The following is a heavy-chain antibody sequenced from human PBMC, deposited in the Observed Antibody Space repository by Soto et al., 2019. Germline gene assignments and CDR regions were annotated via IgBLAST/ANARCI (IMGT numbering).Heavy chain of an antibody. Sequence: SETLSLTCTVSGGSIRSGDYYWSWIRQPPGKRLEWIGYIHYSGTTNYNTSFKSRVTMSLDTSNDQFSLQLSSVTAADTAVYYCARSLGGINLWLFDYWGQGALVTVSS. D-gene: IGHD5-18*01. V-gene: IGHV4-61*08. CDR3: ARSLGGINLWLFDY. CDR1: GGSIRSGDYY. J-gene: IGHJ4*02. CDR2: IHYSGTT.